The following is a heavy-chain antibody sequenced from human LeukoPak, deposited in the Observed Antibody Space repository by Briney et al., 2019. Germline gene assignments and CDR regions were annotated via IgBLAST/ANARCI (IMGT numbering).Heavy chain of an antibody. CDR2: IYIGGST. J-gene: IGHJ4*02. Sequence: GGSLRLSCAASGFTFSSYGMHWVRQAPGKGLEWVSVIYIGGSTYYADSVKGRFSISRDNLKNTLYLQMNSLRAEDTAVYHCARDYSGSGHFDYWGQGTLVTVSS. CDR3: ARDYSGSGHFDY. D-gene: IGHD3-10*01. CDR1: GFTFSSYG. V-gene: IGHV3-66*01.